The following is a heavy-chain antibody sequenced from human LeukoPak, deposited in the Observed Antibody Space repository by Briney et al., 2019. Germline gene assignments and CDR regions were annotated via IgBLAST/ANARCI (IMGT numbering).Heavy chain of an antibody. V-gene: IGHV1-18*01. D-gene: IGHD3-10*01. CDR2: ISASNGDT. CDR3: GRDFSSVHRREVTYY. CDR1: GYSFSDYG. Sequence: GASVKVSCKASGYSFSDYGINWARQAPGRGLEWMGWISASNGDTQFAQNIQGRATLTTDTYTGTAYMELRSLRSDDTAVYYCGRDFSSVHRREVTYYWGQGTLLTVSS. J-gene: IGHJ4*02.